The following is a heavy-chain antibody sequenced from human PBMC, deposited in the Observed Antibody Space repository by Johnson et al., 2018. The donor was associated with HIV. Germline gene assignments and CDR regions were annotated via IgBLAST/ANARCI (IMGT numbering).Heavy chain of an antibody. CDR1: GFTFSNYG. D-gene: IGHD3-16*01. J-gene: IGHJ3*02. V-gene: IGHV3-30*02. CDR2: IRYDGSNK. CDR3: AKMSRGRQDAFDI. Sequence: QVQLVESGGGVVQPGGSLSLSCAASGFTFSNYGMHWVRQAPGKGLEWVAFIRYDGSNKYYGDSVKGRFTISRDNSKNTLYVQMNSLRVEDTAVYYCAKMSRGRQDAFDIWCQGAMVSVSA.